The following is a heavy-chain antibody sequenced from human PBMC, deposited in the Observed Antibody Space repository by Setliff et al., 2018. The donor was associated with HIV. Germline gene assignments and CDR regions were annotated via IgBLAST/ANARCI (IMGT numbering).Heavy chain of an antibody. V-gene: IGHV1-69*05. CDR2: SIPIYGTP. CDR3: ARNDASGSYYRLDY. J-gene: IGHJ4*02. Sequence: SVKVSCKASGYTFTSFAISWVRQAPGQGLEWMGGSIPIYGTPNYAQKFQGRITISTDASTSTAYMELNSLRSEDTAVYYCARNDASGSYYRLDYWGQGTLVTVSS. D-gene: IGHD3-10*01. CDR1: GYTFTSFA.